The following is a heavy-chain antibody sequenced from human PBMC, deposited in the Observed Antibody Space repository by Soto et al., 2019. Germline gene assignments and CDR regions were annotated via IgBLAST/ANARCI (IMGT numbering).Heavy chain of an antibody. CDR1: GGSISSSSYY. J-gene: IGHJ5*02. Sequence: SETLSLTCTVSGGSISSSSYYWGWIRQPPGKGLEWIGSIYYSGSTYYNPSLKSRVTISVDTSKNQFSLKLSSVTAADTAVYYCASRLHQQLTLGWFDPWGQGTLVTVSS. V-gene: IGHV4-39*01. CDR2: IYYSGST. CDR3: ASRLHQQLTLGWFDP. D-gene: IGHD6-13*01.